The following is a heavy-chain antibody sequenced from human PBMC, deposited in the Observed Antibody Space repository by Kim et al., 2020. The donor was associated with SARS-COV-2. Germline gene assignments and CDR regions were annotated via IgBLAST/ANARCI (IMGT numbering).Heavy chain of an antibody. J-gene: IGHJ5*02. CDR2: IQHDGTSK. D-gene: IGHD5-18*01. Sequence: GGSLRLSCAASGFTFSNFGMHWVRQAPGKGLGWVAGIQHDGTSKYYADSVKGRFTISRDNSKSTLFLQMNSLRPEDTAVYYCVKAWKDTPMDFHLGAWGQGTLVTVSS. CDR1: GFTFSNFG. CDR3: VKAWKDTPMDFHLGA. V-gene: IGHV3-30*02.